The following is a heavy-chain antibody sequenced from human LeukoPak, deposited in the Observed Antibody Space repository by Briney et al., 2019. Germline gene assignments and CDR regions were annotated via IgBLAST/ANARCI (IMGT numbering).Heavy chain of an antibody. CDR3: AITPFEQQLVPF. D-gene: IGHD6-13*01. CDR1: GGSISSYY. CDR2: IYYSGST. Sequence: SETLSLTCTVSGGSISSYYWSWIRQPPGKGLEWIGYIYYSGSTNYNPSLKSRVTISVDTSKNQFSLKLSSVTAADTAVYYCAITPFEQQLVPFWGQGTLVTVSS. J-gene: IGHJ4*02. V-gene: IGHV4-59*08.